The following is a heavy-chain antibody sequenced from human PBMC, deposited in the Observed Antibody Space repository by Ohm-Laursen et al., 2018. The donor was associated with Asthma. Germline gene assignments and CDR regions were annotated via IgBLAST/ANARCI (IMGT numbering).Heavy chain of an antibody. CDR1: GFTFSSYA. Sequence: SLRLSCSASGFTFSSYAMHWVRQAPGKGLEWLAFASYDGGNKDYADSVKGRFTISRDNSDNALYLQMNSLRADDSAVYFCAKATVQFSGSYFFDYWGQGSLVTVS. CDR3: AKATVQFSGSYFFDY. J-gene: IGHJ4*02. V-gene: IGHV3-30*18. CDR2: ASYDGGNK. D-gene: IGHD1-26*01.